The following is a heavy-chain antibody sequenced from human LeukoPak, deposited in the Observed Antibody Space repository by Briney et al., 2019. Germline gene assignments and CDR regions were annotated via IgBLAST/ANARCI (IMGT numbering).Heavy chain of an antibody. J-gene: IGHJ5*02. CDR3: DRGVYGSGIDNWFDP. Sequence: SETLSLTCTVSGGSISSGDYYWRWIRQPPGKGLEWIVYIYYSGSTYYNPSLKSRVTISVDTSKNQFSLKLSSVTAADTAVYYCDRGVYGSGIDNWFDPWGQGTRVTVSS. CDR2: IYYSGST. CDR1: GGSISSGDYY. V-gene: IGHV4-30-4*08. D-gene: IGHD3-10*01.